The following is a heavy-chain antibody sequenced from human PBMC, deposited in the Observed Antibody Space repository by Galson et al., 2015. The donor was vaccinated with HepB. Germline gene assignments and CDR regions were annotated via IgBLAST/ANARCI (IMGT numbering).Heavy chain of an antibody. Sequence: SVKVSCKASGFTFSDFYMHWVRQSPGQGLQWTGRINPNSGIAVYAESFQGRVAMTADTSKSTAYMELSWLTFDDTAVYYCARASLFWNNRESDAFDVWGPGTMVTVSS. V-gene: IGHV1-2*06. D-gene: IGHD3-3*01. CDR1: GFTFSDFY. CDR3: ARASLFWNNRESDAFDV. CDR2: INPNSGIA. J-gene: IGHJ3*01.